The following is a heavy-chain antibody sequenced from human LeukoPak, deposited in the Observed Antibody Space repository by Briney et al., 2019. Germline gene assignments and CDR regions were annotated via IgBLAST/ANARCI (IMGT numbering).Heavy chain of an antibody. CDR1: GFIFSRHG. D-gene: IGHD5-24*01. CDR3: VKDDGWVQYAN. J-gene: IGHJ4*02. V-gene: IGHV3-23*01. CDR2: IHTDGVTT. Sequence: GGSLRLSCAASGFIFSRHGMNWVRQAPGKGLEWVSGIHTDGVTTYYADSVKGRFIISRDNSKNTVYLQMNSLSAEDAAVYYCVKDDGWVQYANWGQGTLVTVSS.